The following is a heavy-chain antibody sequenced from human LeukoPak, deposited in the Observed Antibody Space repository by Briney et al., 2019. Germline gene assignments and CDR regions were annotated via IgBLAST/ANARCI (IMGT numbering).Heavy chain of an antibody. V-gene: IGHV4-34*01. J-gene: IGHJ3*02. Sequence: SETLSLTCAVYGGSFSDFYWTWIRQPPGKGLEWIGEINHSGNSNYNPSLKSRVTISLDTSRNKFSLKLNSVTAADTAVYYCAKSNGYGLIDIWGQGTMVTVSS. CDR1: GGSFSDFY. CDR2: INHSGNS. D-gene: IGHD3-22*01. CDR3: AKSNGYGLIDI.